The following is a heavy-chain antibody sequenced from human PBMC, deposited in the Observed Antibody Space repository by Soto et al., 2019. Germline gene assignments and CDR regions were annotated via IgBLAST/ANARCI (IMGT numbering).Heavy chain of an antibody. V-gene: IGHV4-34*01. D-gene: IGHD3-10*01. Sequence: QVQLQQWGAGLLKPSETLSLTCAVYGGSFSGYQWSWIRQTPGKGLEWIGEINDSGNINYNPSLTSRVTIMVDTAKKQISLKQSSVTAADTAVYYCARGLMLWFGELSRRGGYYYYVDVWGTGTTVTVSS. CDR2: INDSGNI. CDR3: ARGLMLWFGELSRRGGYYYYVDV. J-gene: IGHJ6*03. CDR1: GGSFSGYQ.